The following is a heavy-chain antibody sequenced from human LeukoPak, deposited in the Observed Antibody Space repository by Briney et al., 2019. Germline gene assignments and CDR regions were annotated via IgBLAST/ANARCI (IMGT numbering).Heavy chain of an antibody. CDR3: ARAGLAMVNYYFDY. D-gene: IGHD5-18*01. Sequence: GASVKVSCKASGGTFSSNAISWVRQAPGQGLEWMGRIIPILGIANYAQKFQGRVTITADKSTSTAYMELSSLRSEDTAVYYCARAGLAMVNYYFDYWGQGTLVTVSS. CDR1: GGTFSSNA. CDR2: IIPILGIA. V-gene: IGHV1-69*04. J-gene: IGHJ4*02.